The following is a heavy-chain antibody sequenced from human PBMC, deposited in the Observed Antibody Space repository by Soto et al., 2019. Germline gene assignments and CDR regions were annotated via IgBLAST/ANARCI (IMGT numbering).Heavy chain of an antibody. J-gene: IGHJ5*02. CDR1: GGSISSGDYY. CDR3: ARIRRSIYYDSSGTAWFDP. D-gene: IGHD3-22*01. Sequence: SETLLTCTVSGGSISSGDYYWSWIRQPPGKGLEWIGYIYYSGSTYYNPSLKSRVTISVDTSKNQFSLKLSSVTAADTAVYYWARIRRSIYYDSSGTAWFDPWGQGTLVTVSS. CDR2: IYYSGST. V-gene: IGHV4-30-4*01.